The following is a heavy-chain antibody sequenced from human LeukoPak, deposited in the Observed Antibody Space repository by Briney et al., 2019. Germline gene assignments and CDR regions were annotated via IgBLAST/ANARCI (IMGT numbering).Heavy chain of an antibody. Sequence: ASVKVSCKASGYTFTSYAMNWVRQAPGQGLEWMGWINTNTGNPTYAQGFTGRFVFSSDTSVSTAYLQISSLKAEDTAVYYCAREGVDYSNSPCMDVWGQGTTVTVSS. CDR1: GYTFTSYA. CDR3: AREGVDYSNSPCMDV. J-gene: IGHJ6*02. CDR2: INTNTGNP. V-gene: IGHV7-4-1*02. D-gene: IGHD4-11*01.